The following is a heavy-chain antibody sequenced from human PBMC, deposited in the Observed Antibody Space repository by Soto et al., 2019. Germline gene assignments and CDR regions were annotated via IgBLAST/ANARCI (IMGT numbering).Heavy chain of an antibody. CDR2: IYSGGST. CDR3: ERAGSTMIADY. Sequence: GGSLRLSCAASGFTVSSNYMSWVRQAPGKGLEWVSVIYSGGSTYYADSVKGRFTISRDNSKNTLYLQMNSLRAEDTAVYYCERAGSTMIADYWGQGTLVTVSS. V-gene: IGHV3-53*01. J-gene: IGHJ4*02. D-gene: IGHD3-22*01. CDR1: GFTVSSNY.